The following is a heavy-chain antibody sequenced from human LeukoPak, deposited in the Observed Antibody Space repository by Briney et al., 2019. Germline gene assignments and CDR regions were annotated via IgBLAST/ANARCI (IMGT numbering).Heavy chain of an antibody. V-gene: IGHV3-23*01. CDR2: ISGSGGST. CDR3: ARGHYGDYA. CDR1: EFTFSSFA. Sequence: GGSLRLSCAASEFTFSSFAMGWVRKAQGKGLEWVSAISGSGGSTYYADSVKGRFTISRDNAKSSLYLQMNSLRAEDTAEYYCARGHYGDYAWGQGTLVTVSS. J-gene: IGHJ5*02. D-gene: IGHD4-17*01.